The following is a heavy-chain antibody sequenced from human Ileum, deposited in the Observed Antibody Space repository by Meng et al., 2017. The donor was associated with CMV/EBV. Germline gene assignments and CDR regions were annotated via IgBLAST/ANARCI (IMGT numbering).Heavy chain of an antibody. CDR2: IYYSGST. CDR3: ARAADDFWSGYINWFDP. CDR1: VSSGSYD. D-gene: IGHD3-3*01. V-gene: IGHV4-61*01. Sequence: VSSGSYDWSWIRQPPGKGLEWIGYIYYSGSTNYNPSLKSRVTISVDTSKNQFSLKPSSVTAADTAVYYCARAADDFWSGYINWFDPWGQGTLVTVSS. J-gene: IGHJ5*02.